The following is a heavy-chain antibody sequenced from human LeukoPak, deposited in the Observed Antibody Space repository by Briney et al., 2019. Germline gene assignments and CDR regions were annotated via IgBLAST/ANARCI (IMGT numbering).Heavy chain of an antibody. CDR1: GGSFSGYY. J-gene: IGHJ4*02. CDR3: VAWNDDD. V-gene: IGHV3-11*01. CDR2: ISSSGSTI. D-gene: IGHD1-1*01. Sequence: PSETLSLTCAVYGGSFSGYYWSWIRQPPGKGLEWVSYISSSGSTIYYADSVKGRFTISRDNAKNTLYLQMNSLRAEDTAVYYCVAWNDDDWGQGTLVTVSS.